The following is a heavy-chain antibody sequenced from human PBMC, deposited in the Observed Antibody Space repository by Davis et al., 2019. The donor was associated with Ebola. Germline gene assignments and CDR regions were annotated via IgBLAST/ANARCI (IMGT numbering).Heavy chain of an antibody. V-gene: IGHV4-4*02. CDR3: ARMVPYGDFGPYYFEN. CDR1: GGSISSRYL. D-gene: IGHD2-21*02. Sequence: PSETLSLTCVVSGGSISSRYLWSWVRQPPGKGLEWIGELYNIETTNYNPSLKSRVTISVDKSKNQFSLRVNSVTAADTAVYYCARMVPYGDFGPYYFENWGQGILVTVSS. J-gene: IGHJ4*02. CDR2: LYNIETT.